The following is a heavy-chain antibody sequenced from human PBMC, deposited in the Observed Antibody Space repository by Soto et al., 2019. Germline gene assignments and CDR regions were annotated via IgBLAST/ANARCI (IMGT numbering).Heavy chain of an antibody. CDR2: INHSGST. J-gene: IGHJ6*02. D-gene: IGHD2-2*01. CDR3: ARGPLYCSSTSCQPYYYYYGMDV. V-gene: IGHV4-34*01. CDR1: GGSFSGYY. Sequence: SETLSLTCAVYGGSFSGYYWSWIRQPPGKGLEWIGEINHSGSTNYNPSLKSRVTISVDTSKNQFSLKLSSVTAADTAVYYCARGPLYCSSTSCQPYYYYYGMDVWGQGTSLTVSS.